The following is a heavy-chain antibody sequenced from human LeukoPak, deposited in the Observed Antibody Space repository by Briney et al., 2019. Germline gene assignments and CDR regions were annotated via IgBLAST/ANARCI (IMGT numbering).Heavy chain of an antibody. V-gene: IGHV4-38-2*02. CDR2: IFHSGST. J-gene: IGHJ3*02. D-gene: IGHD3-3*01. Sequence: PSETLSLTCTVSGYSISSGYYWGWIRQPPGKGLEWIGTIFHSGSTFYNPSLKSRVAISIDTSKNQFSLKLSSVTAADTAVYYCATDGGGTIFGVVTMGAFDIWGQGTMVTVSS. CDR1: GYSISSGYY. CDR3: ATDGGGTIFGVVTMGAFDI.